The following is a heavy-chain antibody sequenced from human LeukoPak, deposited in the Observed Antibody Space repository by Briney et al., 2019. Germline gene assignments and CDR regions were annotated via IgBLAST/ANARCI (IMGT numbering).Heavy chain of an antibody. CDR3: ARVAVTSYNPYTNFDY. D-gene: IGHD1-1*01. J-gene: IGHJ4*02. CDR1: GGSISSSTNY. V-gene: IGHV4-39*07. Sequence: PSETLSLTCTVSGGSISSSTNYWGWIRQPPGKGLEWIGNIYYSGSAYSSLKSRVTMSVDTSRNQFSLKLSSVTAADTAVYYCARVAVTSYNPYTNFDYWGQGTLVTVSS. CDR2: IYYSGSA.